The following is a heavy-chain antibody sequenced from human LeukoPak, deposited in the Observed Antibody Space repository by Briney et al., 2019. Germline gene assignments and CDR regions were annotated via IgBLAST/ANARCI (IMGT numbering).Heavy chain of an antibody. J-gene: IGHJ4*02. Sequence: PSETLSLTCTVSGGSISSYYWSWIRQPPGKGLEWIGYIYYSGSTNYNPSPKSRVTISVDTSKNQFSLKLGSVTAADTAVYYCAKGGGSGWYWFDYWGQGTLVTVSS. CDR3: AKGGGSGWYWFDY. CDR1: GGSISSYY. CDR2: IYYSGST. V-gene: IGHV4-59*01. D-gene: IGHD6-19*01.